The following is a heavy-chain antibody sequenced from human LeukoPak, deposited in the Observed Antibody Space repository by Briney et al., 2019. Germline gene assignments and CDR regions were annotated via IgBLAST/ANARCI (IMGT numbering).Heavy chain of an antibody. J-gene: IGHJ4*02. CDR2: ISGSGGST. CDR3: AKEIAVAGTIFDY. CDR1: GFTFSSYG. Sequence: GGSLRLPCAASGFTFSSYGMSWVRQAPGKGLEWVSAISGSGGSTYYADSVKGRFTISRDNSKNTLYLQMNSLRAEDTAVYYCAKEIAVAGTIFDYWGQGTLVTVSS. V-gene: IGHV3-23*01. D-gene: IGHD6-19*01.